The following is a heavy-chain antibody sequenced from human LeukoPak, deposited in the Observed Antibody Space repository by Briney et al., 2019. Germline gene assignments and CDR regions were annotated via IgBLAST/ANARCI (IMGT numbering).Heavy chain of an antibody. CDR3: ARDADSSGWRVNWFDP. CDR1: GGSISSSNW. Sequence: SGTLSLTCAVSGGSISSSNWWSWVRQPPGKGLEWIGEIYHSGSTNYNPSLKSRVTISVDTSKNQFSLKLRSVTAADTAVYYCARDADSSGWRVNWFDPWGQGTLVTVSS. V-gene: IGHV4-4*02. CDR2: IYHSGST. J-gene: IGHJ5*02. D-gene: IGHD6-19*01.